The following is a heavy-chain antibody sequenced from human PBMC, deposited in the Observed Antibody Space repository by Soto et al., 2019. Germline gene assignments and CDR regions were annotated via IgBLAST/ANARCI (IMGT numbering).Heavy chain of an antibody. D-gene: IGHD3-3*01. CDR2: ISGSDGKT. V-gene: IGHV3-23*01. CDR3: ARWSYLDY. J-gene: IGHJ4*02. CDR1: GFSFGSYA. Sequence: GGSLRLSCAASGFSFGSYALSLVRQAPGKGLEWVSTISGSDGKTFYADSVKGRFSISRDTSQSTLYLQMNSLRADDTAMYYCARWSYLDYWGQGTRVTVS.